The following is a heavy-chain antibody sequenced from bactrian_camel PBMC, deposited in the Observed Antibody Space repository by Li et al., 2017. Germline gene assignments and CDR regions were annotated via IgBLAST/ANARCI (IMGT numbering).Heavy chain of an antibody. Sequence: QLVESGGGLVQPGGSLRLSCAASGFTFSSYHMTWVRQVPGKGLEWVSAVNNGGRNTFYADSVKGRFTISRDNAKNTLYLQLNRLKTEDTAMYYCTLGDRRGSGLLAKGPRGQGTQVTVS. CDR1: GFTFSSYH. J-gene: IGHJ4*01. CDR2: VNNGGRNT. D-gene: IGHD3*01. V-gene: IGHV3S28*01. CDR3: TLGDRRGSGLLAKGP.